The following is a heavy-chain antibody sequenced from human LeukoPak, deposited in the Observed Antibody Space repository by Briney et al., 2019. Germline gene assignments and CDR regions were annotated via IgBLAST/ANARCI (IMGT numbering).Heavy chain of an antibody. V-gene: IGHV1-24*01. D-gene: IGHD4-17*01. Sequence: ASVKVSCKVSGYTLTELSMHWVRQAPGKGLEWMGGFDLEDGETIYAQKFQGRVTMTEDTSTDTAYVELSSLRSEDTAVYYCATDLMTTVTTFGYYYGMDVWGQGTTVTVSS. CDR3: ATDLMTTVTTFGYYYGMDV. CDR2: FDLEDGET. CDR1: GYTLTELS. J-gene: IGHJ6*02.